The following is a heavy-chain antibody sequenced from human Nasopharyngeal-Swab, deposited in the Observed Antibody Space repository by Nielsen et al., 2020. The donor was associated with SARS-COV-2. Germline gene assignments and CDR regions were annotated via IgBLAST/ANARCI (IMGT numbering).Heavy chain of an antibody. CDR2: INHSGST. J-gene: IGHJ4*02. V-gene: IGHV4-34*01. CDR1: GGSFSGYY. CDR3: ARWTTVTTRLDY. Sequence: SEILSLTCAVYGGSFSGYYWSWIRQPPGKGLEWIGEINHSGSTNYNPSLKSRVTISVDTSKNQFSLKLSSVTAADTAVYYCARWTTVTTRLDYWGQGTLVTVSS. D-gene: IGHD4-17*01.